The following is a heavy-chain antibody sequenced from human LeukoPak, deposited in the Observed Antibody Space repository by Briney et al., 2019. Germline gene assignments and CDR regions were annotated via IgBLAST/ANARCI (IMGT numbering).Heavy chain of an antibody. CDR3: ARGTFFNNNDYNTVHDY. Sequence: SETLSLTCTVSGGSISSGDYYWSWIRQPPGKGLEWIGYIYYSGSTNYNPSLKSRVTISVDTSKNQFSLKLSSVTAADTAVYYCARGTFFNNNDYNTVHDYWGQGTLVTVSS. CDR1: GGSISSGDYY. CDR2: IYYSGST. D-gene: IGHD5-24*01. V-gene: IGHV4-61*08. J-gene: IGHJ4*02.